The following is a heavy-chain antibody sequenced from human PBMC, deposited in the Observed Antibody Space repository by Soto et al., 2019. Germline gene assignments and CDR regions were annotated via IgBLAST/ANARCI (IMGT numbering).Heavy chain of an antibody. CDR2: IIPIFDTP. D-gene: IGHD3-10*01. V-gene: IGHV1-69*06. CDR1: GGIFSSFT. CDR3: ATHGATTMARGAIKHYYYVMDV. J-gene: IGHJ6*02. Sequence: QVQLVQSGAEAGKPGSSVKVSCGASGGIFSSFTISWVRQAPGQGLEWLGGIIPIFDTPTYAQNFRGRVTITADKSTNAVYMELSSLRSEDTAVYYCATHGATTMARGAIKHYYYVMDVWGQGTTVTVSS.